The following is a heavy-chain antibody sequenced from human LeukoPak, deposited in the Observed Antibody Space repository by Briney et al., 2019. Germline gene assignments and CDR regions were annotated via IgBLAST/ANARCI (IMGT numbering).Heavy chain of an antibody. CDR2: MYYSGST. J-gene: IGHJ5*02. D-gene: IGHD3-10*01. Sequence: PSETLSLTCTVSGGSISSSGYYWGWIRQPPGKGLEWIGSMYYSGSTYYNPSLKSRVTISVDTSKNQFSLKLSSVTAADTAVYYCARDFSTMGRKTNWFDPWGQGTLVTVSS. V-gene: IGHV4-39*07. CDR3: ARDFSTMGRKTNWFDP. CDR1: GGSISSSGYY.